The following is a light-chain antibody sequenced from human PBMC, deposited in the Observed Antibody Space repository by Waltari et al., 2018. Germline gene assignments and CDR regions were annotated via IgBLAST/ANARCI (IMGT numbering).Light chain of an antibody. J-gene: IGLJ1*01. CDR2: DVN. V-gene: IGLV2-14*03. CDR3: NSYTSSSTHV. Sequence: QSALTQPASVSGSPGQSITISCTGTSSDLGAFNHVSWYQHHPGKAPKLMIYDVNNLPTGVSNRFSGAKSGNTASLTISRLQAEDEADYYCNSYTSSSTHVFGTGTNVIVL. CDR1: SSDLGAFNH.